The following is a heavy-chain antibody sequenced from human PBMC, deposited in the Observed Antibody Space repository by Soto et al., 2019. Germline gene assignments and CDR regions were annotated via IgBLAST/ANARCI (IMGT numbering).Heavy chain of an antibody. CDR3: ATNYGSGSAHFDS. Sequence: QVQLVQSGPEVKKPGSSVRVSCTASGGTFSSYTINWVRQVPGQGPEWMGRSIPMLGMSNYAQKFQGRVMMIADKSTNTVYMELSSLRSEDTAIYCCATNYGSGSAHFDSWGQGTLVTVSS. V-gene: IGHV1-69*02. D-gene: IGHD3-10*01. J-gene: IGHJ4*02. CDR2: SIPMLGMS. CDR1: GGTFSSYT.